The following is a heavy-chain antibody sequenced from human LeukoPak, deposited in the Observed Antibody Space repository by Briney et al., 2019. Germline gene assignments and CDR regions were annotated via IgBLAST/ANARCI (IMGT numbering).Heavy chain of an antibody. V-gene: IGHV1-2*02. CDR2: INPNSGGT. J-gene: IGHJ6*03. Sequence: ASVKVSCKASGYTFTGYYMHWVRQAPGQGLEWKGWINPNSGGTNYAQKFQGRVTMTRDTSISTAYMELSRLRSDDTAVYYCARGYCSSTSCYGQYYYYYYYMDVWGKGTTVTVSS. D-gene: IGHD2-2*01. CDR1: GYTFTGYY. CDR3: ARGYCSSTSCYGQYYYYYYYMDV.